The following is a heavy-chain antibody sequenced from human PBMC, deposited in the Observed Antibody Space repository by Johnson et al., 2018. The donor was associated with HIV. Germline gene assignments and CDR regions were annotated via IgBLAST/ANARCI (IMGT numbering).Heavy chain of an antibody. CDR2: IYSDGST. CDR3: ARVALTMAGIAFTI. J-gene: IGHJ3*02. CDR1: GFTVSSNY. D-gene: IGHD6-19*01. V-gene: IGHV3-53*01. Sequence: VQLVESGGVVRPGGSLRLSCAVSGFTVSSNYITWVRQAPGKGLEWVSVIYSDGSTYYADSVKGRFTISRDNSKNTVYLQMNSLRDEDTAVYYCARVALTMAGIAFTIWGRGTMVTVSS.